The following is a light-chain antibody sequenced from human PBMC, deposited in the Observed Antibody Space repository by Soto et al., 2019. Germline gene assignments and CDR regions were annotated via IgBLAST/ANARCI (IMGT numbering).Light chain of an antibody. V-gene: IGKV1-5*03. Sequence: DIQMTQSPSTLSASLGDRVTITCRASQNIKNWLAWYQQKPGKAPKLLIYTASNLASGVPSRFSGSGSETEFSLIISSLQPEDFGTYYCQQYSSYSSYTFGQGTNLEIK. J-gene: IGKJ2*01. CDR3: QQYSSYSSYT. CDR2: TAS. CDR1: QNIKNW.